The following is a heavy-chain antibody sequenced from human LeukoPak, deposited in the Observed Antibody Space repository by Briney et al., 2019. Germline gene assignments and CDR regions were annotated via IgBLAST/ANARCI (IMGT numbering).Heavy chain of an antibody. CDR3: ARGLGATRGYYYYYYMDV. CDR2: IYYSGSI. D-gene: IGHD1-26*01. J-gene: IGHJ6*03. CDR1: GGSISSYY. V-gene: IGHV4-59*01. Sequence: SETLSLTCTVSGGSISSYYWSWIRQPPGKGLEWIGYIYYSGSINYNPSLKSRVTISVDTSKNQFSLKLSSVTAADTAVYYCARGLGATRGYYYYYYMDVWGKGTTVTVSS.